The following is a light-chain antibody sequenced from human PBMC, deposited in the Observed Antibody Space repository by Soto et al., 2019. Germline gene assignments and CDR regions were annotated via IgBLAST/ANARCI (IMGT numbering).Light chain of an antibody. J-gene: IGKJ4*01. CDR3: QQYGSSVLT. CDR1: QSVSTNS. CDR2: GAS. Sequence: EIVLTQSPDTLSLSPGERATLSCRASQSVSTNSLAWYQQRPGRAPRPLIYGASSRATGTPDRFSGSGSGTDFTLIISRLEPEDFAVYYCQQYGSSVLTVGGGTKVDIK. V-gene: IGKV3-20*01.